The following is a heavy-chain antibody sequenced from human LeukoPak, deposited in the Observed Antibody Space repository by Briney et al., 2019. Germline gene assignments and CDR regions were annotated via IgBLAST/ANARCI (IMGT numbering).Heavy chain of an antibody. CDR3: ARAAPDYGGFDY. Sequence: GGSLRLSCAASGFTFSSYWMHWVRQAPGKGLVWVSRINSDGSSTSYADSVKGRFTISRDNAKNTLYLQMNSLGAEDTAVYYCARAAPDYGGFDYWGQGTLVTVSS. CDR1: GFTFSSYW. J-gene: IGHJ4*02. CDR2: INSDGSST. D-gene: IGHD4-23*01. V-gene: IGHV3-74*01.